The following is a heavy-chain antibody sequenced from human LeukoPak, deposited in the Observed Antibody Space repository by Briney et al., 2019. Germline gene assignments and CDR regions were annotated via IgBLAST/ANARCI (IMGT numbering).Heavy chain of an antibody. CDR3: ARGVLIPQLFGY. D-gene: IGHD2-2*01. CDR1: GFTFSSYW. V-gene: IGHV3-7*01. Sequence: GGSLRLSCAASGFTFSSYWMSWVRQAPGKGLEWVANINQDGSEKYYVDSVKGRFTISRDNAKNSVYLQMNSLRAEDMAVYYCARGVLIPQLFGYWGQGTLVTVSS. CDR2: INQDGSEK. J-gene: IGHJ4*02.